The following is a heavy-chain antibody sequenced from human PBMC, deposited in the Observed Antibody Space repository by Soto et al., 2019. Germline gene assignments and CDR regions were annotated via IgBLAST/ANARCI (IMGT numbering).Heavy chain of an antibody. CDR3: AKFRIRLFGSLPYYYGMDF. CDR1: GFTFSSYA. J-gene: IGHJ6*02. V-gene: IGHV3-23*01. D-gene: IGHD3-22*01. Sequence: PGGSLRLSCAASGFTFSSYAMSWVRQAPGKGLEWVSAISGSGGSTYYADSVKGRFTISRDNSKNTLYLQMNSLRAEDTAVYYCAKFRIRLFGSLPYYYGMDFWGQGTTVTVSS. CDR2: ISGSGGST.